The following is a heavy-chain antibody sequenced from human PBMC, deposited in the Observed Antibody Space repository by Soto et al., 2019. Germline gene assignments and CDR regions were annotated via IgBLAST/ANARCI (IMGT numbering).Heavy chain of an antibody. CDR2: ISAYNGNT. CDR1: GYTFTSYG. Sequence: ASVKVSCKASGYTFTSYGISWVRQAPGQGLEWMGWISAYNGNTNYAQKLQGRVTMTTDTSTSTAYMELRSLRSDDTAVYYCARGYLTGTLRVYYYYYGMDGWGQGTTVTVSS. CDR3: ARGYLTGTLRVYYYYYGMDG. D-gene: IGHD1-20*01. V-gene: IGHV1-18*01. J-gene: IGHJ6*02.